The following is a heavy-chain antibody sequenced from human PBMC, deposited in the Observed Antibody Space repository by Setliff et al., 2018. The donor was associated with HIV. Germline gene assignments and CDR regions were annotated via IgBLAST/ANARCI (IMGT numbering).Heavy chain of an antibody. D-gene: IGHD6-19*01. CDR3: ARTRTIAVAGPPPEWYFDL. CDR1: DSGTYY. CDR2: VSSRGDT. V-gene: IGHV4-61*02. Sequence: LSLTCTVSDSGTYYWSWIRQPAGKGLEWIGRVSSRGDTYYNPSLKSRVTISVDTSKNQFSLKLRSVTAADTAVYYCARTRTIAVAGPPPEWYFDLWGRGTLVTVSS. J-gene: IGHJ2*01.